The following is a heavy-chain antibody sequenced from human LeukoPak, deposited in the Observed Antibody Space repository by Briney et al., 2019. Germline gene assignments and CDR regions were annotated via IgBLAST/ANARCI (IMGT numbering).Heavy chain of an antibody. V-gene: IGHV1-46*01. Sequence: ASVKVSCKASGYTFTDYHVHWVRQAPGQGLEWMGWINPSGGSTSYAQKFQGRVTMTRDTSTSTVYMELSSLRSDDTAVYYCAREYSSSWYVDHANYYYMDVWGKGTTVTVSS. CDR3: AREYSSSWYVDHANYYYMDV. CDR1: GYTFTDYH. D-gene: IGHD6-13*01. CDR2: INPSGGST. J-gene: IGHJ6*03.